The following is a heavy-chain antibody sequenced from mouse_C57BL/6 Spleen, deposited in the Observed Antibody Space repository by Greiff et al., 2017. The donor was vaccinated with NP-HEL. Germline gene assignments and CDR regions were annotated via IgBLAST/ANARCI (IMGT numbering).Heavy chain of an antibody. CDR1: GFSLTSYG. J-gene: IGHJ4*01. Sequence: QVQLQQSGPGLVQPSQSLSITCTVSGFSLTSYGVHWVRQSPGKGLEWLGVIWSGGSTDYNAAFISRLSISKDNSKSQVFFKMNSLQADDTAIYYCARKRIYYGNLYAMDYWGQGTSVTVSS. CDR3: ARKRIYYGNLYAMDY. D-gene: IGHD2-1*01. CDR2: IWSGGST. V-gene: IGHV2-2*01.